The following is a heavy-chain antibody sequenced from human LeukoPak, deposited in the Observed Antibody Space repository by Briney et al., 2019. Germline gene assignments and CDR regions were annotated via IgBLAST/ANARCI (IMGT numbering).Heavy chain of an antibody. Sequence: PGKSLRLSCAASEFSFSNYVIQWVRQAPGKGLEWVAVTWSDGSDKYYADSVKGRFSISRDNSKNTLYLQMNSLRAEDTALYFCARAQSATLSYYFDLWGQGTLVTVSS. CDR1: EFSFSNYV. CDR3: ARAQSATLSYYFDL. D-gene: IGHD3-22*01. CDR2: TWSDGSDK. J-gene: IGHJ5*02. V-gene: IGHV3-33*01.